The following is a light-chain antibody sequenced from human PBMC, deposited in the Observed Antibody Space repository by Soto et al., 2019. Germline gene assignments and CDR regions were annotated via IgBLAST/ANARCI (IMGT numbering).Light chain of an antibody. V-gene: IGKV3-11*01. Sequence: EIGLTQSPATLSLSPGERATLSCRASQSVSSYLAWYQQKPGQAPRLLIYDASNRATGIPARFSGSGSGPDFTLTISSLEPEDFAVYYCQQRSNWRITFGQGTRLEIK. J-gene: IGKJ5*01. CDR2: DAS. CDR1: QSVSSY. CDR3: QQRSNWRIT.